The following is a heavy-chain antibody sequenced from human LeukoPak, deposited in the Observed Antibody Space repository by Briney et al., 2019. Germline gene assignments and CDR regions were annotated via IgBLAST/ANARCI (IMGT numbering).Heavy chain of an antibody. V-gene: IGHV4-34*01. Sequence: SETLSLTCAVYGGSFSGYYWSWIRQPPGKGLEWIGEINHSGSTNYNPSLKSRVAISVDTSKNQFSLKLSSVTAADTAVYYCARTPFTLCGGSCYSFDYWGQGTLVTVSS. CDR2: INHSGST. J-gene: IGHJ4*02. CDR3: ARTPFTLCGGSCYSFDY. D-gene: IGHD2-15*01. CDR1: GGSFSGYY.